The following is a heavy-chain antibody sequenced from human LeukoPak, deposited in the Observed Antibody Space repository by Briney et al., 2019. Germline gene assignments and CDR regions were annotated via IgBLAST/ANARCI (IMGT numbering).Heavy chain of an antibody. V-gene: IGHV4-30-2*01. CDR1: GGSISSGGYS. CDR2: IYHSGST. Sequence: PSKTLSLTCAVSGGSISSGGYSWSWIRQPPGKGLEWIGYIYHSGSTYYNPFLKSRVTISVDRSKNQFSLKLSSVTAADTAVYYCARTSIAARRANAFDIWGQGTMVTVSS. D-gene: IGHD6-6*01. J-gene: IGHJ3*02. CDR3: ARTSIAARRANAFDI.